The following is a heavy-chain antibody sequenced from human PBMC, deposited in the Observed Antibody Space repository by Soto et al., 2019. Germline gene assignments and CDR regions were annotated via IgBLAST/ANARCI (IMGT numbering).Heavy chain of an antibody. CDR3: AREEGRFIAVAGKFVY. V-gene: IGHV3-33*01. CDR2: IWYDGNNK. J-gene: IGHJ4*02. CDR1: GFTFSTYG. Sequence: QVQLVESGGGVVQPGRSLRLSCAASGFTFSTYGMHWVRQAPGKGLEWVAVIWYDGNNKYYADSVKGRFTISRDNSKNTLYLQLNSLRAEDTAVYYCAREEGRFIAVAGKFVYWGQGTLVTVSS. D-gene: IGHD6-19*01.